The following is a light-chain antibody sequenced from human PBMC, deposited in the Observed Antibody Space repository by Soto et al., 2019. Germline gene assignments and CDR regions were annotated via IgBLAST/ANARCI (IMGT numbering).Light chain of an antibody. J-gene: IGLJ3*02. V-gene: IGLV2-14*01. CDR1: SSDVGVYDY. CDR2: DVT. Sequence: QSVLTQPASVSGSPGQSITISCIGTSSDVGVYDYVSWYQQVPGKAPKLIISDVTNGPIGVATRFAGSKSGYTASLTISGLQAEDEADYYCSSYTTSSTGVFGGGTKLTVL. CDR3: SSYTTSSTGV.